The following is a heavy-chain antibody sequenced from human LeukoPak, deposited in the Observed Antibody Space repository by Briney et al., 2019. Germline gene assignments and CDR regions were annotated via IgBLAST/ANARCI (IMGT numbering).Heavy chain of an antibody. V-gene: IGHV3-7*01. Sequence: GGSLRLSCAASGFTFSSYWMSWVRQAPEKGLEWVANIKEDGSPRYYVDSVKGRFTISRDNTKDSLYLQMNSLRAEDTAVYYCARYCSGASYPEYYFDYWGQGTLVTVSS. CDR2: IKEDGSPR. CDR1: GFTFSSYW. J-gene: IGHJ4*02. CDR3: ARYCSGASYPEYYFDY. D-gene: IGHD2-2*01.